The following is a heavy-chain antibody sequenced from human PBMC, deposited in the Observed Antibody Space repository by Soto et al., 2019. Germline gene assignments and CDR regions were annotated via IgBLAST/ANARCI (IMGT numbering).Heavy chain of an antibody. Sequence: ASVKVSCKASGYTFTSYGISWVRQAPGQGLEWMGWISAYNGNTNYAQKLQGRVTMTTDTSTSTAYMELRSLRSDDTAVYYCARDPNFTYYYDSSGYYDYWGQGTLGTSPQ. CDR1: GYTFTSYG. V-gene: IGHV1-18*01. J-gene: IGHJ4*02. D-gene: IGHD3-22*01. CDR3: ARDPNFTYYYDSSGYYDY. CDR2: ISAYNGNT.